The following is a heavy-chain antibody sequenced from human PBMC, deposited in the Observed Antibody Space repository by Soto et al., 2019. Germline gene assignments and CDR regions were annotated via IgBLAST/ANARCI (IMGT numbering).Heavy chain of an antibody. J-gene: IGHJ4*02. CDR1: GGTFSSYA. CDR2: IIPIFGTA. Sequence: ASVKVSCKASGGTFSSYAISWVRQAPGQGLEWMGGIIPIFGTANYAQKFQGRVTITADESTSTAYMELSSLRSEDTAVYYCARDPRGNSAYFDYWGQGTLVTVSS. V-gene: IGHV1-69*13. D-gene: IGHD2-21*02. CDR3: ARDPRGNSAYFDY.